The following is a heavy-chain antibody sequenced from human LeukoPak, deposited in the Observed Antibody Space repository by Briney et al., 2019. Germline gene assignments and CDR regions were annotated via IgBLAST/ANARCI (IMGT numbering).Heavy chain of an antibody. D-gene: IGHD2-15*01. CDR3: ARGYSRAAFDI. V-gene: IGHV3-74*01. J-gene: IGHJ3*02. CDR2: INKDGSTI. Sequence: GGSLRLSCEASGFTFSSSWMHWVRQAPGKGLVWVSRINKDGSTINYADSVKGRFTVSRDNGKNSLLLQMNSLRAEDTALYYCARGYSRAAFDIWGQGTVVAVSS. CDR1: GFTFSSSW.